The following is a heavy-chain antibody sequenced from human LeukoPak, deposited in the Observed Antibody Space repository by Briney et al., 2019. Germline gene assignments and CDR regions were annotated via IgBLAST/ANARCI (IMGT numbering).Heavy chain of an antibody. CDR3: AKDMTYYGSGSYFSDY. Sequence: GGSLRLSCAASGFTFSSYAMSWVRQAPGKGLEWVSAISGSGGSTYYADSVKGRFTISRDNSKNTLYLQMNSLRAEDTALYYCAKDMTYYGSGSYFSDYWGQGTLVTVSS. CDR1: GFTFSSYA. V-gene: IGHV3-23*01. CDR2: ISGSGGST. D-gene: IGHD3-10*01. J-gene: IGHJ4*02.